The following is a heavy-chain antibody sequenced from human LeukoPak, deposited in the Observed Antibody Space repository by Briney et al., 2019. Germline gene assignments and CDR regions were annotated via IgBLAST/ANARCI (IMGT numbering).Heavy chain of an antibody. CDR3: ARAAGPLAAPDF. J-gene: IGHJ4*02. CDR2: SYYSGST. Sequence: SETLSLTCTVSGGSISTYYWSWIRQPPGKGLEWIGYSYYSGSTNSNPSLKSRVTISVDTSKDQFSLKLSSVTAADTAVYYCARAAGPLAAPDFWGQGTPVTVSS. D-gene: IGHD6-13*01. V-gene: IGHV4-59*01. CDR1: GGSISTYY.